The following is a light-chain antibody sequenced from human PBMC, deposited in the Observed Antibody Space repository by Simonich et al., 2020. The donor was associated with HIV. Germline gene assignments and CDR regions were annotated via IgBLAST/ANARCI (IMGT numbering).Light chain of an antibody. V-gene: IGKV4-1*01. J-gene: IGKJ4*01. Sequence: DIVMTQSPDSLAVSLGERATINCKYSQSVLYSSNNKNYLAWYQQKPGQPPKLLIYWASTRESGGPHRISGSGSGTDFTLTISSLQTEDVAVYYCQQYYRTPLTFGGGTKVEIK. CDR1: QSVLYSSNNKNY. CDR2: WAS. CDR3: QQYYRTPLT.